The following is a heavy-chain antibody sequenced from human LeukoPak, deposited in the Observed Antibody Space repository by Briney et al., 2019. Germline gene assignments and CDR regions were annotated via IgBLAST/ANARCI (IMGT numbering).Heavy chain of an antibody. D-gene: IGHD2-2*01. Sequence: GGSLRLSCAASGFTFSTYAMSWVRQAPGKGLELVSTISGSGSNTYYADSVKGRFTISRDNSNSTLHLQMSSLTAEDTVVYYCATHRSNGPAAMNYWGQGILVTVSS. J-gene: IGHJ4*02. CDR2: ISGSGSNT. CDR1: GFTFSTYA. CDR3: ATHRSNGPAAMNY. V-gene: IGHV3-23*01.